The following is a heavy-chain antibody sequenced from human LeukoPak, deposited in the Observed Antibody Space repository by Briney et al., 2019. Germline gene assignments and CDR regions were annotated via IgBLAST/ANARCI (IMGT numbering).Heavy chain of an antibody. CDR1: GYTFTSYG. Sequence: ASVKVSCKASGYTFTSYGISWVRQAPGQGLEWMGWISAYSGNTNYAQRLQGRVTMTTDTSTSTAYMELRSLRSDDTAVYYCARDGSGSSSWIYYYYYGMDVWGQGTTVTVSS. CDR3: ARDGSGSSSWIYYYYYGMDV. J-gene: IGHJ6*02. V-gene: IGHV1-18*01. CDR2: ISAYSGNT. D-gene: IGHD6-13*01.